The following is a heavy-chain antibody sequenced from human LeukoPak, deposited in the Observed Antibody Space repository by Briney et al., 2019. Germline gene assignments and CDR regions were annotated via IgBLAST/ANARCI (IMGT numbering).Heavy chain of an antibody. Sequence: GASVKVSCKASGYTFTGYYMHWVRQAPGQGLEWMGWINPNSGGTNYAQKFQGRVTMTRDTSISTAYMELSRLRSDDTAVYYCARDAYYYDSSGHFDYWGQGTLVTVSS. CDR3: ARDAYYYDSSGHFDY. CDR2: INPNSGGT. D-gene: IGHD3-22*01. CDR1: GYTFTGYY. V-gene: IGHV1-2*02. J-gene: IGHJ4*02.